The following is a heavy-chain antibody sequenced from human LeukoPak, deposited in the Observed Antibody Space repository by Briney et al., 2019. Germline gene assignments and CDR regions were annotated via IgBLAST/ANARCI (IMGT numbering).Heavy chain of an antibody. CDR1: GFTVSSNY. CDR2: IYSGGST. V-gene: IGHV3-66*01. D-gene: IGHD1-26*01. J-gene: IGHJ6*02. CDR3: ARGWESTDYGMDV. Sequence: PGGSLRLSCAASGFTVSSNYMSWVRQAPGKGLEWVSVIYSGGSTYYADSVKGRFTISRDNSKNTLYLQMNSLRAEDTAVYYCARGWESTDYGMDVWGQGTTVTVSS.